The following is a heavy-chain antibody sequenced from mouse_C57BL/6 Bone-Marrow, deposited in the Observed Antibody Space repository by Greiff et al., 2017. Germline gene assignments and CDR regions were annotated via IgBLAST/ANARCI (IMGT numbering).Heavy chain of an antibody. CDR2: IYPGDGDT. Sequence: VQRVESGPELVKPGASVKISCKASGYAFSSSWMNWVKQRPGKGLEWIGRIYPGDGDTNYNGKFKGKATLTADKSSSTAYMQLSSLTSEDSAVYFCARKGFDVWGTGTTVTVSS. CDR1: GYAFSSSW. CDR3: ARKGFDV. V-gene: IGHV1-82*01. J-gene: IGHJ1*03.